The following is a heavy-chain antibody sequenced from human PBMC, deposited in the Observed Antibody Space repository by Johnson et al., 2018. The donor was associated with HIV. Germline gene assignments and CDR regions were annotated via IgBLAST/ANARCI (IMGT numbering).Heavy chain of an antibody. CDR3: ARLAGYSSSWSGIGAFDI. CDR1: GFTFSSYA. CDR2: ISYDGSNK. J-gene: IGHJ3*02. D-gene: IGHD6-13*01. V-gene: IGHV3-30-3*01. Sequence: QVQLVESGGGVVQPGRSLRLSCAASGFTFSSYAMHWVRQAPGKGLEWVAVISYDGSNKYYAASVKGRFTISRDNSKNTLLLQMNSLRAEDTAVYYCARLAGYSSSWSGIGAFDIWGQGTMVTVSS.